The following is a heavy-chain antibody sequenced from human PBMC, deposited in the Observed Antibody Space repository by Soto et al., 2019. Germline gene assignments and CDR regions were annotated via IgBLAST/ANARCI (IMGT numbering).Heavy chain of an antibody. D-gene: IGHD3-10*01. CDR2: IYHSGST. J-gene: IGHJ4*02. V-gene: IGHV4-30-2*01. Sequence: QLQLQESGSGLVKPSQTLSLTCAVSGGSISSGGYSWSWIRQPPGKGLEWIGYIYHSGSTYYNPSLKSRVTISVHRSKNQVSLKLSSVTAEDTAVYYCARGGNYYGSGGVIDYWGQGTLVTVSS. CDR1: GGSISSGGYS. CDR3: ARGGNYYGSGGVIDY.